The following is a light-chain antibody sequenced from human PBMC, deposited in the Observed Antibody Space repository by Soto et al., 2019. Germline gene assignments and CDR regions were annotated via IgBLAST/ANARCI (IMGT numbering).Light chain of an antibody. CDR3: QQYSSWPRT. V-gene: IGKV3-15*01. Sequence: EIVLTQSPATLSVSPGGRATLSCRASQNVIYNLAWYQQKPGQAPRLLVYGASTRATDAPPRFRGSGSGTEFSLTISSLQSEDYATYFCQQYSSWPRTFGQGSRVEIK. J-gene: IGKJ1*01. CDR1: QNVIYN. CDR2: GAS.